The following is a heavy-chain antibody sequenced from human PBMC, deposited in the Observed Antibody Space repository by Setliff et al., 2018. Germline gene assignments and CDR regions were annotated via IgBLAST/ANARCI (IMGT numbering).Heavy chain of an antibody. CDR1: GYTFTSFG. CDR2: INPTGGST. J-gene: IGHJ4*02. V-gene: IGHV1-46*01. CDR3: ARAGLAAAGRKGVFDH. D-gene: IGHD6-25*01. Sequence: ASVKVSCKASGYTFTSFGVSWVRQAPGQGLEWMGLINPTGGSTSYAQKFQGRVTMTRDTSTSTVYMELNSLTSDDTAVYYCARAGLAAAGRKGVFDHWGQGTLVTVSS.